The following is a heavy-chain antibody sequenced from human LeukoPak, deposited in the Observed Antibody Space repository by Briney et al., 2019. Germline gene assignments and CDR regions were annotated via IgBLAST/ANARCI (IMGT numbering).Heavy chain of an antibody. J-gene: IGHJ6*02. D-gene: IGHD2-2*01. CDR1: GGTFSSYA. CDR3: AREGVVVPAAIIFSGMDV. Sequence: ASVKVSCKASGGTFSSYAISWVRQAPGQGLEWMGGIIPIFGTANYAQKFQGRVTITADESTSTAYMELSSLRPEDTAVYYCAREGVVVPAAIIFSGMDVWGQGTTVTVSS. CDR2: IIPIFGTA. V-gene: IGHV1-69*13.